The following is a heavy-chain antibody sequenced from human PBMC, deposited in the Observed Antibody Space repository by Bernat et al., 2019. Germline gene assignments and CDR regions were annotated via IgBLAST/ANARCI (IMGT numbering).Heavy chain of an antibody. CDR1: GFTCSDAW. Sequence: EVQLVESGGGLVKPGGSLRLSCAASGFTCSDAWMTWVRQAPGKGLEWVGRIKSKSYSATTDYAAPVKGRFTMTTDESKNALYLQKNSLKAENTAVYYCTTDRQLVPFDYWGQGALVTGS. J-gene: IGHJ4*02. CDR2: IKSKSYSATT. V-gene: IGHV3-15*01. CDR3: TTDRQLVPFDY. D-gene: IGHD6-13*01.